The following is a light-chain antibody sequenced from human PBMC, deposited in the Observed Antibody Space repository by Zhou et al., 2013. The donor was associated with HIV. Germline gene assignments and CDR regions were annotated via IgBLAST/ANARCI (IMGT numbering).Light chain of an antibody. CDR1: ESISTF. Sequence: DIQLTQSPPTLSASVGDRVTIACRASESISTFLAWYQWKPGKAPKLLIYKASNLESGVPPRFSGSGSGTEFTLTISSLEPEDFAVYYCQQRATWPLTFGQGTRLEI. CDR2: KAS. V-gene: IGKV1-5*03. J-gene: IGKJ5*01. CDR3: QQRATWPLT.